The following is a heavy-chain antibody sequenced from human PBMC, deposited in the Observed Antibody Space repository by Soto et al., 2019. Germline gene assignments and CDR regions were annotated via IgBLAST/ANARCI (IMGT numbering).Heavy chain of an antibody. CDR2: IYYSGST. Sequence: PSETLSLTCTVSGGSISSSRYYWGWIRQPPGKGLEWIGSIYYSGSTYDNPSLKSPVCMSVATSKNQFSLRLGYVIAADTYVYFCPRHCYSDGLHEFDTWGPGTLVTVSS. CDR3: PRHCYSDGLHEFDT. CDR1: GGSISSSRYY. J-gene: IGHJ5*01. V-gene: IGHV4-39*01. D-gene: IGHD1-26*01.